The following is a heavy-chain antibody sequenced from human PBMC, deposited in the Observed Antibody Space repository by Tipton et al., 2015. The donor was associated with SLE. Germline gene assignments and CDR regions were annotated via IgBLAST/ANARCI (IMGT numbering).Heavy chain of an antibody. J-gene: IGHJ4*02. CDR2: MKEDGTEI. D-gene: IGHD6-13*01. V-gene: IGHV3-7*01. CDR1: GFTFSSYW. CDR3: VKQIAGAGSS. Sequence: GSLRLSCAASGFTFSSYWMTWVRQAPGKGLERVANMKEDGTEIYYVDSVKGRFTISRDNAQSSLYLQMNSLRAEDTAVYYCVKQIAGAGSSWGQGTLVTVSS.